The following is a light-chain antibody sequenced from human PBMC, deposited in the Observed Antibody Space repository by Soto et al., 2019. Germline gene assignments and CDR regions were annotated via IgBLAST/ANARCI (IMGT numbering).Light chain of an antibody. J-gene: IGKJ1*01. V-gene: IGKV3-15*01. CDR1: QSVSSN. Sequence: EVVMTQSPATLSVSPGERATLSCRASQSVSSNFAWYQQKPGQAPRLLIYGASTRATGIPARFSASGSGTEFTLTISSLQSEDFAVYYCQQYNNWPRTFGQGTRVEIK. CDR3: QQYNNWPRT. CDR2: GAS.